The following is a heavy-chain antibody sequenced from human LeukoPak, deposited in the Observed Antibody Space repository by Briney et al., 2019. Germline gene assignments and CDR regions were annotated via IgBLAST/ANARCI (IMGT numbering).Heavy chain of an antibody. V-gene: IGHV3-23*01. D-gene: IGHD5-24*01. CDR1: GFTFNNFA. J-gene: IGHJ4*02. CDR2: IGADSNNI. CDR3: AKRTRDGYNSPIDY. Sequence: GGSLRLSCAASGFTFNNFAMAWFRQAPGKGLEWVSVIGADSNNIHYADSVKGRFTISSDNSKNTLYLRMNSLRADDTAVYYCAKRTRDGYNSPIDYWGQGTLVTVSS.